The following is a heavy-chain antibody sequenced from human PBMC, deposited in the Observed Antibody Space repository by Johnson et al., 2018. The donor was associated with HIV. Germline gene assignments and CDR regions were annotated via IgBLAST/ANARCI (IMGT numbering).Heavy chain of an antibody. CDR3: ALPKHYYSGTGYHNDAFDI. V-gene: IGHV3-23*04. J-gene: IGHJ3*02. CDR2: ISGSGGST. CDR1: GFTFSSYA. D-gene: IGHD1-26*01. Sequence: VQLVESGGGLVQPGGSLRLSCAASGFTFSSYAMSWVRQAPGKGLEWVSAISGSGGSTYYADSVKGRFTISRDNTKNSLYLQMNRLRAEETALYYCALPKHYYSGTGYHNDAFDIWGQGTMVTVSS.